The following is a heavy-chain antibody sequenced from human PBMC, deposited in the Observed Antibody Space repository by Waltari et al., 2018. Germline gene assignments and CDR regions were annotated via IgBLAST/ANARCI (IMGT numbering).Heavy chain of an antibody. CDR2: ISDDGQTS. Sequence: EARLEESGGGLEQPGKSLRLSCSASGFTFSTYAMTWVRQAPGKGLDWVSSISDDGQTSFYADSVKGRCIISRDKSKSTLFLHLNSLRGDDTARYYCAKGIRATATYFYMDVWGKGTTVTVSS. V-gene: IGHV3-23*04. CDR1: GFTFSTYA. J-gene: IGHJ6*03. D-gene: IGHD3-10*01. CDR3: AKGIRATATYFYMDV.